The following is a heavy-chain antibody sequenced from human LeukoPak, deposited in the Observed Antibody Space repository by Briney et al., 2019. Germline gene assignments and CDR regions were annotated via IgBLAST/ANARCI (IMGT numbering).Heavy chain of an antibody. CDR2: VTGSGITT. Sequence: QPGVSLRLSCVASGFTFSDYIMNWVRQAPGKGLEWVSTVTGSGITTSYAASVKGRFSISRDNSKNTLYLQMNSLRAEDTAVYYCAKSVAIGFDIWGQGTMVTVSS. D-gene: IGHD5-12*01. V-gene: IGHV3-23*01. CDR1: GFTFSDYI. CDR3: AKSVAIGFDI. J-gene: IGHJ3*02.